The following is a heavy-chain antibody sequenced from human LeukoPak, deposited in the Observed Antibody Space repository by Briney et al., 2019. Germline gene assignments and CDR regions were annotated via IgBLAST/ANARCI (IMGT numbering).Heavy chain of an antibody. J-gene: IGHJ4*02. V-gene: IGHV4-39*07. CDR3: ARAGWELLDYFDY. CDR2: IYYSGST. Sequence: SETLSLTCNVSGGSISSSSYYWGWIRQPPGKGLEWIGSIYYSGSTNYNPSPKSRVTISVDTSKNQFSLKLSSVTAADTAVYYCARAGWELLDYFDYWGQGTLVTVSS. CDR1: GGSISSSSYY. D-gene: IGHD1-26*01.